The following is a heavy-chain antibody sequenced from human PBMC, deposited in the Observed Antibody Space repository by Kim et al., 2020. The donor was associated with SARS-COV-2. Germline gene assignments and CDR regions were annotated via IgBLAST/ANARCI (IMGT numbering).Heavy chain of an antibody. Sequence: RVTISVDTAKNQFSLKLSSVTAADTAVYYCARDLAYYDSSGYLTGDAFDIWGQGTMVTVSS. J-gene: IGHJ3*02. CDR3: ARDLAYYDSSGYLTGDAFDI. D-gene: IGHD3-22*01. V-gene: IGHV4-30-2*04.